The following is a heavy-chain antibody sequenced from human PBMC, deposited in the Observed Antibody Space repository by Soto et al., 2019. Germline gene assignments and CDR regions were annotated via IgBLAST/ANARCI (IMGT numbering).Heavy chain of an antibody. Sequence: QVQLVQSGAEVKKPGSSVKVSCKASGGTFSSYAISWVRQAPGQGLEWMGGIIPIFGTANYAQKFQGRVTITADKSTSTAYMELSSLRSEDTAVYHGARAGYCSSTSCSTFDYWGQGTLVTVSS. J-gene: IGHJ4*02. CDR2: IIPIFGTA. V-gene: IGHV1-69*06. CDR3: ARAGYCSSTSCSTFDY. D-gene: IGHD2-2*03. CDR1: GGTFSSYA.